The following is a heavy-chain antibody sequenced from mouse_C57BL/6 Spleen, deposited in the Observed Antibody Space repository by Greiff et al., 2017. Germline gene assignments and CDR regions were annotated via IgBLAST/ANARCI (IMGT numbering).Heavy chain of an antibody. D-gene: IGHD3-3*01. CDR3: AREGQEDFDY. J-gene: IGHJ2*01. V-gene: IGHV5-9*01. CDR1: GFTFSSYT. CDR2: ISGGGGNT. Sequence: EVQVVESGGGLVKPGGSLKLSCAASGFTFSSYTMSWVRQTPEKRLEWVATISGGGGNTYYPDSVKGRFTISRDNAKNTLYLQMSSLRSEDTALYYCAREGQEDFDYWGQGTTLTVSS.